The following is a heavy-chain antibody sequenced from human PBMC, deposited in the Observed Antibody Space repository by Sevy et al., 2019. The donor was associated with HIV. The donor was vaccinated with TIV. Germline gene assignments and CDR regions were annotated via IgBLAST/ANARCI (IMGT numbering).Heavy chain of an antibody. V-gene: IGHV5-51*01. J-gene: IGHJ3*02. Sequence: GESLKISCKGSGYSFTAYWIDWVRQVPGKGLEWMGTICPGDSETRYSPSVQGQVTISADKSITTAYLQWSSLKASDIAVYYCARPTGLIVGIDFGTLDIWGQGTMVTVSS. D-gene: IGHD4-17*01. CDR2: ICPGDSET. CDR3: ARPTGLIVGIDFGTLDI. CDR1: GYSFTAYW.